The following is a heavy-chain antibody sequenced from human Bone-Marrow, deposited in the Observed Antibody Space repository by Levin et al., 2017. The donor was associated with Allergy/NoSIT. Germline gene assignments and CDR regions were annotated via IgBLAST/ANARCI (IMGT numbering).Heavy chain of an antibody. CDR3: VRGKRCARGVDV. Sequence: PGGSLRLSCDVSGGSVSSSNWWTWVRQAPGKGLEWIGEIYHAGRTNYNPSLKSRVTISVDKSKNQFSLNLTSVTAADTAIYFCVRGKRCARGVDVWGIGTTVIVSS. CDR2: IYHAGRT. V-gene: IGHV4-4*01. D-gene: IGHD1-1*01. J-gene: IGHJ6*04. CDR1: GGSVSSSNW.